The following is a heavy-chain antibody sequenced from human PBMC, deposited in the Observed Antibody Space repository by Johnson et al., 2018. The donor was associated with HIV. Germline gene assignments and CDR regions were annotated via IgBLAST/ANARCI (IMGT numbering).Heavy chain of an antibody. CDR2: TNWNGANT. Sequence: VQLVESGGGVVRPGGSLRLSCATSGFTFNDHGMTWVRQVPGKGLEWVCDTNWNGANTAYADSVKGRFTISRDNAKNSLYLDMNSLRVEDTALYYCVRVGKYLGGDCHLGVDAFDIGGQGKMVTVSS. J-gene: IGHJ3*02. V-gene: IGHV3-20*04. CDR1: GFTFNDHG. D-gene: IGHD2-21*02. CDR3: VRVGKYLGGDCHLGVDAFDI.